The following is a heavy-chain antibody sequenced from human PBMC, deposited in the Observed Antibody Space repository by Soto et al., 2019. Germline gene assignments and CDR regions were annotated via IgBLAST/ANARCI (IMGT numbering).Heavy chain of an antibody. D-gene: IGHD2-15*01. Sequence: QVQLVQSGAEVKKPGSSVKVSCKASGGTFSSYTISWVRQAPGQGLEWMGRIIPILGIANYAQKFQGRVTITADKATSTAYMELSSLRSEDTAVDYCARDPGDCSGGSCYPDAFDIWGQGTMVTVSS. CDR2: IIPILGIA. CDR1: GGTFSSYT. CDR3: ARDPGDCSGGSCYPDAFDI. V-gene: IGHV1-69*08. J-gene: IGHJ3*02.